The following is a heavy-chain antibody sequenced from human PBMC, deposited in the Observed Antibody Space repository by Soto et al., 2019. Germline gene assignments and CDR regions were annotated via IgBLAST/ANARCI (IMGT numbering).Heavy chain of an antibody. CDR1: GGTFSSYA. J-gene: IGHJ5*02. Sequence: ASVKVSCKASGGTFSSYAISWVRQAPGQGLEWMGGIIPIFGTANYAQKFQGRVTITADESTSTAYMELSSLRAEDTAVYYCAREAGTWHLPLNWFDPWGQGTLVTVSS. CDR3: AREAGTWHLPLNWFDP. CDR2: IIPIFGTA. D-gene: IGHD6-19*01. V-gene: IGHV1-69*13.